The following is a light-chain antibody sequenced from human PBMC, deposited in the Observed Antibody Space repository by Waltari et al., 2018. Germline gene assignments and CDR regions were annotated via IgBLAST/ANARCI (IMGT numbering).Light chain of an antibody. J-gene: IGKJ1*01. Sequence: DIQMTQSPSSLSASVGDRVTITCRASQSISSYLNWYQQKPGKAPKLLIYAASSLQSGVPSRFSGSGSGTDFTLTISSLHPEDFATYYCQQRYSTLSFGQGTKVEIK. CDR3: QQRYSTLS. CDR2: AAS. CDR1: QSISSY. V-gene: IGKV1-39*01.